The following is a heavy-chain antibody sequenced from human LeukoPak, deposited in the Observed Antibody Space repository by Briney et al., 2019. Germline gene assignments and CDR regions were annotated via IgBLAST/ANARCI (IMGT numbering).Heavy chain of an antibody. CDR1: GGSISSHY. Sequence: PSETLSLTCTVSGGSISSHYWSWIRQPPGKGLKWIGYIYYSGSTNYNPSLKSRVTISVDTSKNQFSLKLSSVTAADTAVYYCARVPRSPGYSTWFDPWGQETLVTVSS. D-gene: IGHD3-9*01. J-gene: IGHJ5*02. CDR3: ARVPRSPGYSTWFDP. V-gene: IGHV4-59*11. CDR2: IYYSGST.